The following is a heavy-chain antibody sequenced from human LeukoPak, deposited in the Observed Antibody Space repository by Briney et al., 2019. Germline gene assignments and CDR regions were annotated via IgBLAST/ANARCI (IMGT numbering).Heavy chain of an antibody. V-gene: IGHV3-7*01. CDR1: GFSFGSNW. CDR3: ARLGLEVGGPNWFDP. CDR2: IKRDGSQK. J-gene: IGHJ5*02. Sequence: SGGSLRLSCAAPGFSFGSNWMGWVRQAPGKGLEWVAHIKRDGSQKYYLDSVKGRFTISRDNAKNSLYLQMNSLRVEDTAVYYCARLGLEVGGPNWFDPWGQGTLVTVSS. D-gene: IGHD1-1*01.